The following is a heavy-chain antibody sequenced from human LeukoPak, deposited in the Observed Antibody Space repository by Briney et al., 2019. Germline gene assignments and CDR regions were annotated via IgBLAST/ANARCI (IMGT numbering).Heavy chain of an antibody. J-gene: IGHJ4*02. CDR3: AKSATLYASSWYSN. V-gene: IGHV3-30*18. CDR1: GFASTTYG. Sequence: PGGSLRLSCAASGFASTTYGMQWVRQAPGKGLEWVAVMSYDGSDIYYADSVKGRFIISRDHSKNTLYLQMNSLRAEDMAMYYCAKSATLYASSWYSNWGQGTLVTVSS. D-gene: IGHD6-13*01. CDR2: MSYDGSDI.